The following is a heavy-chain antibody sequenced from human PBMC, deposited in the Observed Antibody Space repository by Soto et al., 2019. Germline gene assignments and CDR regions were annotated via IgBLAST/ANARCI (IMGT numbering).Heavy chain of an antibody. CDR2: INPNSGGT. J-gene: IGHJ4*02. V-gene: IGHV1-2*02. CDR1: GYTFTGYY. Sequence: QVQLVQSGAEVKKPGASVKVSCKASGYTFTGYYMHWVRQAPGQGLEWMGWINPNSGGTNYAQKFQGRVTMTRDPSISTAYMELSRLTSDAPAVYYCAGGGGTAAGSGRGLRLFYWGQGTLVTVSS. D-gene: IGHD6-13*01. CDR3: AGGGGTAAGSGRGLRLFY.